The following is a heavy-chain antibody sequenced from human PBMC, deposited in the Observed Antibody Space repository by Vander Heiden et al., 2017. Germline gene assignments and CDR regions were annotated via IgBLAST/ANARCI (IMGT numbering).Heavy chain of an antibody. CDR1: GFTFSRYS. CDR2: ISSSRSYI. CDR3: ARDYDIVSGRKVFGAFDI. D-gene: IGHD3-9*01. V-gene: IGHV3-21*01. Sequence: EVQLVESGGGLVKPEGSLRLPCEASGFTFSRYSLNWLRQAPGKGLEWVASISSSRSYIYYADSVKGRVTISRDNAKNSLYRQMNSLRAEETALYYCARDYDIVSGRKVFGAFDIWGQGTMVAVYS. J-gene: IGHJ3*02.